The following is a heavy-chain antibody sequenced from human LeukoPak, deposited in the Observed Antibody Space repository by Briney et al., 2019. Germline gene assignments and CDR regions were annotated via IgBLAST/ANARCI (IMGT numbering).Heavy chain of an antibody. CDR2: ISSSSSTL. J-gene: IGHJ6*02. CDR1: GFTFSSYS. CDR3: ARDETTDDTGMDV. Sequence: QPEGSLRLSCAASGFTFSSYSMNWVRQAPGKGLEWVSYISSSSSTLYYADSVKGRFTISRDNAKNSLYLQMNSLRAEDTAVYYCARDETTDDTGMDVWGQGTTVTVSS. V-gene: IGHV3-48*01. D-gene: IGHD1-7*01.